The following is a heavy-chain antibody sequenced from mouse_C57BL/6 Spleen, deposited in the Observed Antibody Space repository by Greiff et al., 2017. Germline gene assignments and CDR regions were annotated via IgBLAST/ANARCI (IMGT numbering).Heavy chain of an antibody. Sequence: QVHVKQPGAELVMPGASVKLSCKASGYTFTSYWMHWVKQRPGQGLEWIGEIDPSDSYTNYNQKFKGKSTLTVDKSSSTAYMQLSSLTSEDSAVYYCARGGYYYGSSSYYFDYWGQGTTLTVSS. CDR1: GYTFTSYW. V-gene: IGHV1-69*01. D-gene: IGHD1-1*01. CDR2: IDPSDSYT. J-gene: IGHJ2*01. CDR3: ARGGYYYGSSSYYFDY.